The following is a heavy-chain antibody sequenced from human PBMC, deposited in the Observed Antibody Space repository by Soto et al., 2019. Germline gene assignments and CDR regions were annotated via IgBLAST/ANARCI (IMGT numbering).Heavy chain of an antibody. J-gene: IGHJ5*02. Sequence: ASVKVSSKTSGLTFADYYLNWVRRAPGQGLEWRGWIKPSKGDGKSSQKFQGRATMTRTSSMNTAYMEMSGLASDDTAVYYWGISPQEAEYGWVDHWG. CDR3: GISPQEAEYGWVDH. V-gene: IGHV1-2*02. D-gene: IGHD2-2*01. CDR1: GLTFADYY. CDR2: IKPSKGDG.